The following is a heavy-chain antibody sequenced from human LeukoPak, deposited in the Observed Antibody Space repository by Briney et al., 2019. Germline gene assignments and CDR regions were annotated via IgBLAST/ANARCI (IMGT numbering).Heavy chain of an antibody. V-gene: IGHV3-30*02. J-gene: IGHJ3*02. CDR1: GFTFSSYG. CDR3: AEEGENYAFDI. CDR2: IWYDGTDK. Sequence: GGSLRLSCAASGFTFSSYGMHWVRQGPGKGLEWVTFIWYDGTDKNYADSVKGRFTISRDNSKNTLYLQMNSLRAEDTAIYYCAEEGENYAFDIWGQGTMVTVSS. D-gene: IGHD2-21*01.